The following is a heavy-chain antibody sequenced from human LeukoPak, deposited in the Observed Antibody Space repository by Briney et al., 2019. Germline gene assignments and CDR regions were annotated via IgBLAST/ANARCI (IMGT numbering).Heavy chain of an antibody. D-gene: IGHD5-12*01. CDR3: ASSEATTTPPPYGMDV. CDR2: IYNGVNT. Sequence: PSETLSLTCTVSGASVSSASYWSWIRQPPGKGVEWIAHIYNGVNTNYNPSLKSRVTISVDTSKNQFSLKLSSVTAADTAVYYCASSEATTTPPPYGMDVWGQGTTVTVSS. CDR1: GASVSSASY. J-gene: IGHJ6*02. V-gene: IGHV4-61*01.